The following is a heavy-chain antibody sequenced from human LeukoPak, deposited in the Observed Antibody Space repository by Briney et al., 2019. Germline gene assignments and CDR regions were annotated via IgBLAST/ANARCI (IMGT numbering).Heavy chain of an antibody. D-gene: IGHD3-9*01. CDR1: GYSFTSYW. Sequence: PGESLKISCKGSGYSFTSYWIGWVRQMPGKGLEWMGIIYPGDSDTRYSPSFQGQVTISADKSISTAYLQWSSLKASDTAMYYCARQGLDDILTLPYDYWGQGTLVTVSS. J-gene: IGHJ4*02. CDR2: IYPGDSDT. V-gene: IGHV5-51*01. CDR3: ARQGLDDILTLPYDY.